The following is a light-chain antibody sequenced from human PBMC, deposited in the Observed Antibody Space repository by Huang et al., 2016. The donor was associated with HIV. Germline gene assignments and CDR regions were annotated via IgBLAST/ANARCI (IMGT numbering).Light chain of an antibody. CDR3: QQYNNWPPWT. Sequence: EIVMTQSPATLSVSPGERATLSCRASQSVSSSLAWYQQKPGQAPRRLIYDASTRATGIPARFGGSGSGTEFTLTISSLQSEDFAVYYCQQYNNWPPWTFGQGTKVEVK. J-gene: IGKJ1*01. CDR1: QSVSSS. CDR2: DAS. V-gene: IGKV3-15*01.